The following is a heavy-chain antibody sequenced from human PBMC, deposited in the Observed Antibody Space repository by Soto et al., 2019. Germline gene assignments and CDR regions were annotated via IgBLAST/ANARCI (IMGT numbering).Heavy chain of an antibody. CDR1: GFTFSSYG. CDR3: ARAKSRAAWYCIGGSCYSPAFDL. D-gene: IGHD2-15*01. Sequence: LRLSCAASGFTFSSYGMHWVRQAPGKGLEWVAVIWYDGSNKYYADSVKGRFTISRDNSKNTLYLQMNSLRAEDTAVYYCARAKSRAAWYCIGGSCYSPAFDLWGQGTLVTVSS. CDR2: IWYDGSNK. V-gene: IGHV3-33*01. J-gene: IGHJ3*01.